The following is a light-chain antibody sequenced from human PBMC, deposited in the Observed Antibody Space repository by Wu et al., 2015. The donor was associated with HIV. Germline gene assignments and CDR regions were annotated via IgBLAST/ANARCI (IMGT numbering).Light chain of an antibody. CDR1: QSISNW. V-gene: IGKV1-5*03. J-gene: IGKJ1*01. Sequence: DIQMTQSPSTLSASVGDRVTITCRASQSISNWLAWYQQKPGKAPKLLIYKASSLESGVPSRFSGSGSGTEFTLTISSLQPDDFAVYYCQQRSNWPPWTFGQGTKVEIK. CDR2: KAS. CDR3: QQRSNWPPWT.